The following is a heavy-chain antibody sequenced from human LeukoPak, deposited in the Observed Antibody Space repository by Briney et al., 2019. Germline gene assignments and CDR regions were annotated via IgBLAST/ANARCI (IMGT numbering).Heavy chain of an antibody. D-gene: IGHD2-15*01. CDR2: ISGSGGST. CDR3: AKDRAKAPSGGPRYFDY. CDR1: GFTVSENY. V-gene: IGHV3-23*01. Sequence: GGSLRLSCAASGFTVSENYMSWVRQAPGKGLEWVSAISGSGGSTYYADSVKGRFTISRDNSKNTLYLQMNSLRAEDTAVYYCAKDRAKAPSGGPRYFDYWGQGTLVTVSS. J-gene: IGHJ4*02.